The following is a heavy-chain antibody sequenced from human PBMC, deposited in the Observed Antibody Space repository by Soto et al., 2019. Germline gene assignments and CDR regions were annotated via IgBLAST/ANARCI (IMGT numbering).Heavy chain of an antibody. D-gene: IGHD6-19*01. CDR1: GYTFTKYV. J-gene: IGHJ4*02. CDR2: IDAGNGNT. CDR3: ARDNSGWSDY. Sequence: GASVKVSCKASGYTFTKYVMHWVRQAPGQRLEWMGWIDAGNGNTVYLQKFQGRVTITRDASASTAYMELSSLRSEDTAVYYCARDNSGWSDYWGQGTLVTVSS. V-gene: IGHV1-3*01.